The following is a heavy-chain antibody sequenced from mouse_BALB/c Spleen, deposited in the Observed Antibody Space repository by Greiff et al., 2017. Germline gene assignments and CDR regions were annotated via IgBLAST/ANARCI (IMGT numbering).Heavy chain of an antibody. Sequence: EVMLVESGGGLVKPGGSLKLSCAASGFTFSSYAMSWVRQTPEKRLEWVATISSGGSYTYYPDSVKGRFTISRDNAKNTLYLQMSSLRSEDTAMYYCARHTMITTNYAMDYWGQGTSVTVSS. D-gene: IGHD2-4*01. J-gene: IGHJ4*01. CDR1: GFTFSSYA. V-gene: IGHV5-9-3*01. CDR3: ARHTMITTNYAMDY. CDR2: ISSGGSYT.